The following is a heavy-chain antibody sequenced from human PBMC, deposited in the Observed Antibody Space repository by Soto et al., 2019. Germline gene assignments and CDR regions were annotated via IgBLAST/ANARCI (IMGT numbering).Heavy chain of an antibody. D-gene: IGHD1-7*01. CDR2: IGGGDRDR. Sequence: EVQLLESGGGLVQPGGSLRLSCAASGFTFNILAMSWVRQAPGKGLEWVSGIGGGDRDRYYADSVKGRFTISRDNSKNTVFLQMNSLRAEDTAVYYCARDSHNWNFGRWFDPWGQGTLVTVSS. V-gene: IGHV3-23*01. J-gene: IGHJ5*02. CDR1: GFTFNILA. CDR3: ARDSHNWNFGRWFDP.